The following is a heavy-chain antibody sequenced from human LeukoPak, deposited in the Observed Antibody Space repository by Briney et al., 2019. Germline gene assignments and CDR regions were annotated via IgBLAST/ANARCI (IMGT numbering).Heavy chain of an antibody. V-gene: IGHV3-9*01. Sequence: GRSLRLSCAASGFTFDNYAMHWVRQAPGKGLEWVSGIAWNSGNTGFADSVKGRFTISRDNAENSLSLQMNSLTPENTAFYFCAKDMNSYGSGSSYNPWGPFDSWGQGTLVTVSS. CDR3: AKDMNSYGSGSSYNPWGPFDS. J-gene: IGHJ4*02. D-gene: IGHD3-10*01. CDR1: GFTFDNYA. CDR2: IAWNSGNT.